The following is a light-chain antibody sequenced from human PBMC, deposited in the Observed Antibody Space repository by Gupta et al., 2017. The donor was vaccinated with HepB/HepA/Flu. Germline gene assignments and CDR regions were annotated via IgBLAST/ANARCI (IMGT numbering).Light chain of an antibody. J-gene: IGLJ2*01. V-gene: IGLV1-51*02. CDR3: GTWESSLSAVV. CDR2: ENT. CDR1: TSNIGKNY. Sequence: QSVLTQPPSVSAAPGQNVAISCSGSTSNIGKNYVFWLQQFPGTAPTLLMYENTKRPSGIPDRFSGSKSGTSATLAINGLQTGDETDYYCGTWESSLSAVVFGGGTKLTVL.